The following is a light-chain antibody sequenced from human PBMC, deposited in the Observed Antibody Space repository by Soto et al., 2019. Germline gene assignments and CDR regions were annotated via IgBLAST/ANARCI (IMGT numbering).Light chain of an antibody. CDR1: QSVSSN. J-gene: IGKJ1*01. Sequence: EILLTQSPGTLSLSPGERATLSCRASQSVSSNLAWYQQKPGQVPRLLIYDASNRATGIPARFSGSGSGKEFTLTISSLQPDAFATYYCQQYNSYSGTFGQGTKVDIK. CDR2: DAS. V-gene: IGKV3D-15*01. CDR3: QQYNSYSGT.